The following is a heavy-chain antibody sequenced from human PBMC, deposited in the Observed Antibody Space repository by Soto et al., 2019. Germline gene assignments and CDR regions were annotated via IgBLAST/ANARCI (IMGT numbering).Heavy chain of an antibody. CDR2: INHSGSI. J-gene: IGHJ4*02. V-gene: IGHV4-34*01. CDR1: GGTGVCYY. Sequence: SEPKSLTSAVYGGTGVCYYWSWVRQPPGKGLEWIGEINHSGSITYAPSLKSRVTMSVDTSKNQFSLRLNSVTAADTAVYYCARGEVTTGVFWGQGTQVTVSS. D-gene: IGHD4-17*01. CDR3: ARGEVTTGVF.